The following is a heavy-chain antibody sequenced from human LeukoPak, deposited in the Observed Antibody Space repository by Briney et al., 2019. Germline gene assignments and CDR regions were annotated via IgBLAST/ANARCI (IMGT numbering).Heavy chain of an antibody. CDR1: GGSISSYY. J-gene: IGHJ4*02. CDR2: IYYSGST. CDR3: AVGRSSWYAPIDY. V-gene: IGHV4-59*01. D-gene: IGHD6-13*01. Sequence: SETLSLTCTVSGGSISSYYWSWIRQPPGKGLEWIGYIYYSGSTNYNPSLKSRVTISVDTSKNQFSLKLSSVTAADTAVYYCAVGRSSWYAPIDYWGQGTLVTVSS.